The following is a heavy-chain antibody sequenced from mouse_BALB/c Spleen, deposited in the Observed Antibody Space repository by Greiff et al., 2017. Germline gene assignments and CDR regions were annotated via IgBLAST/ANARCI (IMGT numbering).Heavy chain of an antibody. CDR3: ARGYYYGSNFDY. CDR2: ISYSGST. V-gene: IGHV3-8*02. D-gene: IGHD1-1*01. Sequence: EVKLVESGPSLVKPSQTLSLTCSVTGDSITSGYWNWIRKFPGNKLEYMGYISYSGSTYYNPSLKSRISITRDTSKNQYYLQLNSVTTEDTATYYCARGYYYGSNFDYWGQGTTLTVSS. J-gene: IGHJ2*01. CDR1: GDSITSGY.